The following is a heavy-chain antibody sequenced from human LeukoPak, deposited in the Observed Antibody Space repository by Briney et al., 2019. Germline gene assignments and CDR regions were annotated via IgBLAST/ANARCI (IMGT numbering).Heavy chain of an antibody. J-gene: IGHJ4*02. Sequence: GGPLRLSCAASGFTFSSYSMNWVRQAPGKGLEWVSSISSSSSYIYYADSVKGRFTISRDNAKNSLYLQMNSLRAEDTAVYYCARDRDSSSSSDYWGQGTLVTVSS. CDR3: ARDRDSSSSSDY. CDR2: ISSSSSYI. CDR1: GFTFSSYS. D-gene: IGHD6-6*01. V-gene: IGHV3-21*01.